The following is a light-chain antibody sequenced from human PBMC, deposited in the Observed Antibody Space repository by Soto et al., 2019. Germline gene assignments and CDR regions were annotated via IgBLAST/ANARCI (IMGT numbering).Light chain of an antibody. CDR2: SNN. CDR1: TSNIGSNT. Sequence: QSVLSQPPSASGTPGQRVTISCSGSTSNIGSNTVTWYQQLPGTAPKLLIYSNNQRPAGVPDRFSGSKSGTSASLAISGLQSEDEADYYCAPWDDSLNAYVFGTGTKVTVL. J-gene: IGLJ1*01. V-gene: IGLV1-44*01. CDR3: APWDDSLNAYV.